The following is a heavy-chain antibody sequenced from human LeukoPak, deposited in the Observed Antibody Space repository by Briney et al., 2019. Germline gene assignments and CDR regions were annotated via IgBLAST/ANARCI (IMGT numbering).Heavy chain of an antibody. V-gene: IGHV3-30*01. J-gene: IGHJ4*02. CDR3: ARDRPNTGFDY. CDR1: GFTFSSYA. D-gene: IGHD1-1*01. Sequence: GGSLRLSCAASGFTFSSYAMYWVRQAPGKGLEWVAVISYDGSNKYYADSVKGRFTISRDNSKNTLYLQMNSLRAEDTAVYYCARDRPNTGFDYWGQGTLVTVSS. CDR2: ISYDGSNK.